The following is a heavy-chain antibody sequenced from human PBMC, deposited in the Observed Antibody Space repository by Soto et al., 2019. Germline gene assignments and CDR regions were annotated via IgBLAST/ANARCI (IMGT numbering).Heavy chain of an antibody. J-gene: IGHJ4*02. V-gene: IGHV4-39*01. CDR1: GGSISSSNYY. CDR2: IYYSGST. D-gene: IGHD3-10*01. CDR3: AALVYDGSETHHMYSFED. Sequence: SDTLSLTCTVSGGSISSSNYYWGWIRQPPGKGLEWIGNIYYSGSTYYNPSLKSRVTISVLTSQNQFSLKLSSVTAADTAVYYCAALVYDGSETHHMYSFEDWGQATLVTVS.